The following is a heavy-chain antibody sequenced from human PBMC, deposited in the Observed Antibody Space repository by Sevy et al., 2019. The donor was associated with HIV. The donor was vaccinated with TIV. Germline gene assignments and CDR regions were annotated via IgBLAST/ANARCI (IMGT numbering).Heavy chain of an antibody. D-gene: IGHD2-2*01. J-gene: IGHJ4*01. CDR3: ARDGGNSVKWYPLY. CDR1: GFAFSTHA. Sequence: GGSLRLSCAASGFAFSTHAMHWVRQAPDKGLEWVAVISYEGTETFSAASVEGRFTISRDNSKNMLSLQINSLRPEDTTVYYCARDGGNSVKWYPLYWGHGTLVTVSS. V-gene: IGHV3-30-3*01. CDR2: ISYEGTET.